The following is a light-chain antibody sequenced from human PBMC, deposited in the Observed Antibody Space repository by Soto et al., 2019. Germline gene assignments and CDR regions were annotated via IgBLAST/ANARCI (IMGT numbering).Light chain of an antibody. Sequence: DIQMTQSTSSLSASIGDRVTITCRASQGISNSLAGYQHKPGKVPNLLIYAASTLQSGVPSRFSGSVSGTDFTLTISSLQPEDVATYYCQKYNSSPSTFGPGTKVDIK. V-gene: IGKV1-27*01. CDR2: AAS. J-gene: IGKJ3*01. CDR1: QGISNS. CDR3: QKYNSSPST.